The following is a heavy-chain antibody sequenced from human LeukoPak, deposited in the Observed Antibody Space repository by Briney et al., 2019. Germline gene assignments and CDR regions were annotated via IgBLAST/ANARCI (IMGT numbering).Heavy chain of an antibody. CDR3: ARDQQTGSAAGPFDY. D-gene: IGHD6-13*01. Sequence: ASVKVSCKASGYIFTDYYMHWVRQAPGQELGWMGRINPNSGGTNYAQKFQGRVTMTRDTSISTAYMELSSLRSEDTAVYYCARDQQTGSAAGPFDYWGQGTLVTVSS. CDR1: GYIFTDYY. J-gene: IGHJ4*02. V-gene: IGHV1/OR15-1*04. CDR2: INPNSGGT.